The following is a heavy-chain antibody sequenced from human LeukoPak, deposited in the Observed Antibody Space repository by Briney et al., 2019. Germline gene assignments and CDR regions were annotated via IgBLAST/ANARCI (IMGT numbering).Heavy chain of an antibody. V-gene: IGHV1-18*01. J-gene: IGHJ4*02. CDR2: ISPYKGDR. Sequence: GASVKVSCKASGYTFTNYGITWVRQAPGQGLEWMGWISPYKGDRNYAQNLQGRVTMITDTSTSTAYMEVRSLRSDDTAVYYCATEGGWQPTDYGDNVYWGQGTLVTVSS. CDR1: GYTFTNYG. CDR3: ATEGGWQPTDYGDNVY. D-gene: IGHD4-17*01.